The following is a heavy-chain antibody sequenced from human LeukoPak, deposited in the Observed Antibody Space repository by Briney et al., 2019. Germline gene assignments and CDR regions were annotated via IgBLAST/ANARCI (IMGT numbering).Heavy chain of an antibody. J-gene: IGHJ3*02. Sequence: GGSLRLSCAASGFTFSSYAMSWVRQAPGKGLEWVSAISGSGGSTYYADSVKGRFTISRDNSKNTLYLQMNSLRAEDTAVYYCAKDWGKIVGTGIAVAGTPEAFDIWGQGTMVTVSS. CDR2: ISGSGGST. CDR3: AKDWGKIVGTGIAVAGTPEAFDI. D-gene: IGHD6-19*01. CDR1: GFTFSSYA. V-gene: IGHV3-23*01.